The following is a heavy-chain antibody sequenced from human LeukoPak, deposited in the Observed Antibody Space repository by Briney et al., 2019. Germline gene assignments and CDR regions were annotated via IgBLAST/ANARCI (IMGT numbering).Heavy chain of an antibody. V-gene: IGHV4-39*01. J-gene: IGHJ4*02. CDR3: ASNPLLLWFGELRGERSVFDY. Sequence: SETLSLTCTVSGGSISSSSYYWGWIRQPPGKGLEWIGSIYYSGSTYYNPSLKSRVTISVDTSKNQFSLKLSSVTAADTAVYYCASNPLLLWFGELRGERSVFDYWGQGTPVTVSS. CDR1: GGSISSSSYY. CDR2: IYYSGST. D-gene: IGHD3-10*01.